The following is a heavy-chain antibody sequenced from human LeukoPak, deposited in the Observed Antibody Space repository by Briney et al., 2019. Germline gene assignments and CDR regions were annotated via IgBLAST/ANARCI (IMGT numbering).Heavy chain of an antibody. CDR1: GINFRVNW. Sequence: GGSLRLSCAASGINFRVNWMHWVRQGPGKGLVWVSRINSDGSNTTFPYSVKGRFAISRENAKKALYLQMNSLRAEDTAVYYCAKISGLVYGSGSSYLDYWGQGTLVTVSS. D-gene: IGHD3-10*01. J-gene: IGHJ4*02. CDR3: AKISGLVYGSGSSYLDY. V-gene: IGHV3-74*01. CDR2: INSDGSNT.